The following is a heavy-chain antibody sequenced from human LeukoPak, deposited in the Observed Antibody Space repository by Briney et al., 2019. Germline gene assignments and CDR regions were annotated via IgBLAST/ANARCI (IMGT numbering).Heavy chain of an antibody. CDR1: GFSFSNYE. J-gene: IGHJ4*02. Sequence: GGSLRLSCAASGFSFSNYEINWVRQAPGKGLEWVSYISSSGRTIYYADSVKGRFTISRGNAKSSLYLQMNSLRAEDTAVYYCGRYDASAIDYWGQGTLVTVSS. D-gene: IGHD6-13*01. CDR2: ISSSGRTI. CDR3: GRYDASAIDY. V-gene: IGHV3-48*03.